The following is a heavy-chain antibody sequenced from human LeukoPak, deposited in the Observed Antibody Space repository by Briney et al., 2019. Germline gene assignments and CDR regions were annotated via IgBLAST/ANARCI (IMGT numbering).Heavy chain of an antibody. V-gene: IGHV1-8*01. Sequence: ASVKVSCKASGYTFTNYDINWVRQAPGQGLEWMGWMNPNSGSTGYAQKFRGRVTMTRDTSISTAYVELSSLKSEDTAVYYCARGPNYDFWGGNYYYYMDVWGKGTTVTVSS. J-gene: IGHJ6*03. CDR3: ARGPNYDFWGGNYYYYMDV. CDR1: GYTFTNYD. CDR2: MNPNSGST. D-gene: IGHD3-3*01.